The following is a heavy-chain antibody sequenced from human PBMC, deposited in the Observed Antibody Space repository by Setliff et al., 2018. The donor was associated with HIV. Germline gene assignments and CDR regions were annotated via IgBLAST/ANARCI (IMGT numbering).Heavy chain of an antibody. CDR2: ISRSSNTV. J-gene: IGHJ6*03. Sequence: GGSLRLSCVVSGVTFSIYSMAWVRQAPGQGLEWVSYISRSSNTVYYADSLKGRFTISRDNAKHSLYLQMNSLRVADTAVYYCARASYSSGWYAVMDVWGKGTTVTVSS. CDR3: ARASYSSGWYAVMDV. CDR1: GVTFSIYS. V-gene: IGHV3-48*01. D-gene: IGHD6-19*01.